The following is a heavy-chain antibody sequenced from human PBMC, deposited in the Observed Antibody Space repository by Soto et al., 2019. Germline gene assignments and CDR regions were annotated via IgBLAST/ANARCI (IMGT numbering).Heavy chain of an antibody. Sequence: PGGSLRLSCAASGFTFSSYGMNWVRQAPGKGLEWISYISSTGSTIYYADSVKGRFTISRDNAKNSLYLQMNSLRAEDTAVYYCARSLYNPNWFDPWGQGTLVTVSS. D-gene: IGHD1-1*01. CDR1: GFTFSSYG. J-gene: IGHJ5*02. V-gene: IGHV3-48*01. CDR3: ARSLYNPNWFDP. CDR2: ISSTGSTI.